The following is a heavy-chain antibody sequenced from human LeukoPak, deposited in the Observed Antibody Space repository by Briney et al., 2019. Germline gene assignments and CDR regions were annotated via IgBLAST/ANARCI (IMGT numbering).Heavy chain of an antibody. Sequence: ASVKVSCKVSGYTLTELSMHWVRQAPGKGLEWMGGFDPEDGETVYAQKFQGRVTITTDESTSTAYMELSSLRSEDTAVYFCAREDGSGSFDLWGQGTLVTVSS. J-gene: IGHJ4*02. CDR2: FDPEDGET. V-gene: IGHV1-24*01. CDR3: AREDGSGSFDL. CDR1: GYTLTELS. D-gene: IGHD3-10*01.